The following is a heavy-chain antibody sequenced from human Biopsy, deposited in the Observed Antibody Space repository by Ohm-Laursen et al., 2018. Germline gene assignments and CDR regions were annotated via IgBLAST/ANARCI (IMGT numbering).Heavy chain of an antibody. CDR3: ARRSAANWYFNL. CDR1: EGSVSSFY. V-gene: IGHV4-59*08. CDR2: IYYSGRT. D-gene: IGHD6-25*01. J-gene: IGHJ2*01. Sequence: GTLSLTCTVSEGSVSSFYWSWVRQPPGRGLEWIGYIYYSGRTNYNPSLKSRVTISVDTSNNQLSLRLRSVTAADAAVYYCARRSAANWYFNLWGRGTLVTVSS.